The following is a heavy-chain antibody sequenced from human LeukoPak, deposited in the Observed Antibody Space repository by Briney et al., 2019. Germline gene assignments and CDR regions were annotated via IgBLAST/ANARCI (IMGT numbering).Heavy chain of an antibody. CDR3: ARDPSYSSSSWDAFDI. CDR1: GYTFTSYG. D-gene: IGHD6-6*01. CDR2: ISAYNGNT. V-gene: IGHV1-18*01. J-gene: IGHJ3*02. Sequence: GSSVKVSCKASGYTFTSYGISWVRQAPGQGLEWMGWISAYNGNTNYAQKLQGRVTMTTDTSTSTAYMELRSLRSDDTAVYYCARDPSYSSSSWDAFDIWGQGTMVTVSS.